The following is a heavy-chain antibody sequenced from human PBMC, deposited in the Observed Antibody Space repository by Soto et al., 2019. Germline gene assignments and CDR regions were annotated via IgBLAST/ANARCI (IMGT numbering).Heavy chain of an antibody. CDR3: ARGSRVVVVAAIFRYYYYYMEV. D-gene: IGHD2-15*01. CDR2: INHSGST. J-gene: IGHJ6*03. V-gene: IGHV4-34*01. Sequence: SETLSLTCAVYGGSFSGYYWSWIRQPPGKGLEWIGEINHSGSTNYNPSLKSRVTISVDTSKNQFSLKLSSVTAADTAVYYCARGSRVVVVAAIFRYYYYYMEVWGKGTTVTVSS. CDR1: GGSFSGYY.